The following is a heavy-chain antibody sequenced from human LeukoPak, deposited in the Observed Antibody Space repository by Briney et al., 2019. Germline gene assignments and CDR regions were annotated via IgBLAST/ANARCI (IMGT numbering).Heavy chain of an antibody. Sequence: SETLSLTCTVSGYSISSDYYWSWIRQPPVKGLEWIGYIYYSGSTNYNPSLKSRVTISVDTSKNQFSLKLSSVTAADTAVYYCASGNLYYYDSSGYPNWGQGTLVTVSS. CDR2: IYYSGST. V-gene: IGHV4-61*01. D-gene: IGHD3-22*01. CDR1: GYSISSDYY. J-gene: IGHJ4*02. CDR3: ASGNLYYYDSSGYPN.